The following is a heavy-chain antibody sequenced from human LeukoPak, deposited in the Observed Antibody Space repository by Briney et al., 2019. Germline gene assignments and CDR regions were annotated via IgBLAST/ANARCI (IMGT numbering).Heavy chain of an antibody. CDR3: TRDAVAGLFDY. Sequence: ASVKVSCKASGYTFTSYAMHWVRQAPGQGPEWMGWINTNTGNPTYAQGFTGRFVFSLDTSVTTAFLQIISLKAEDTAMYYCTRDAVAGLFDYWGQGTLVTVSS. D-gene: IGHD6-19*01. CDR1: GYTFTSYA. V-gene: IGHV7-4-1*02. CDR2: INTNTGNP. J-gene: IGHJ4*02.